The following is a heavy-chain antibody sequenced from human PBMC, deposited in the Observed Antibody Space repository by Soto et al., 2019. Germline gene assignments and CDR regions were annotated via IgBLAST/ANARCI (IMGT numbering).Heavy chain of an antibody. J-gene: IGHJ5*02. CDR1: GGSFSGYY. CDR3: ARGRGGHDWFDP. V-gene: IGHV4-34*01. CDR2: INHSGST. D-gene: IGHD3-10*01. Sequence: SETLSLTCAVYGGSFSGYYWSWIRQPPGKGLEWIGEINHSGSTNYNPSLKSRVTISVDTSKNQFSLKLSSVTAADTAVYYCARGRGGHDWFDPWGQGTLVTVSS.